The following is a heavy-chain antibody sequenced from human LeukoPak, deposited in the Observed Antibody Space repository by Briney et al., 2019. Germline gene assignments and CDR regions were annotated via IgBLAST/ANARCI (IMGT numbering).Heavy chain of an antibody. CDR2: FNPNNGGT. D-gene: IGHD2-2*01. Sequence: ASVKVSCKASGYTFTGYYIHWVRQAPGQGLDWMGWFNPNNGGTKYAQGFQGRVTMTRATSISTAYMELTNLKSDDTAVYYCARGDLAFVPAADRYGYYLWGQGTLVTVSS. V-gene: IGHV1-2*02. CDR3: ARGDLAFVPAADRYGYYL. CDR1: GYTFTGYY. J-gene: IGHJ4*02.